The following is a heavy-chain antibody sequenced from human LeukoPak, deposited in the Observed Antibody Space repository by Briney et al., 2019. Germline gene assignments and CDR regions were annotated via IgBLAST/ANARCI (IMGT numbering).Heavy chain of an antibody. J-gene: IGHJ4*02. V-gene: IGHV4-39*01. Sequence: SETLSLTCMVSGGSISNSSYYWGWLRQPPGRGLEWIGSIYYSGSAYDNPSLKSRVTISVDTSKNQFSLKLTSVTAADTAVYYCARHWVVTPNYWGQGTLVTVSS. CDR1: GGSISNSSYY. CDR3: ARHWVVTPNY. D-gene: IGHD4-23*01. CDR2: IYYSGSA.